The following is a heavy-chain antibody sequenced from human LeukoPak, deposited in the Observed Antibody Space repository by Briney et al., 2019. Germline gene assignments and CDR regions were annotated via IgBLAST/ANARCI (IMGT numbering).Heavy chain of an antibody. V-gene: IGHV3-30*03. Sequence: GRSLRLSCAAPGFTFSSYGMHWVRQAPGKGLEWVAVISYDGSNKYYADSVKGRFTISRDNSKNTLYLQMNSLRAEDTAVYYCARASRDSSGYYYGYYFDNRGQGTLVTVSS. CDR3: ARASRDSSGYYYGYYFDN. J-gene: IGHJ4*02. CDR2: ISYDGSNK. CDR1: GFTFSSYG. D-gene: IGHD3-22*01.